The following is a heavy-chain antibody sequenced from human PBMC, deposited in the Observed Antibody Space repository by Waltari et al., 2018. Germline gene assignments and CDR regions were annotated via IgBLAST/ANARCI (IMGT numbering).Heavy chain of an antibody. CDR1: VHCSSVTCAAA. V-gene: IGHV6-1*01. J-gene: IGHJ4*02. Sequence: QVQLQQSGPGLLKPSQTSLLTCSVSVHCSSVTCAAAWNCIRQSPSRGFEWLGRTYYRSKWSNEYAVSVRSRITINPDTSKNQFSLHLNSVTPEDTAVYYCARGSSSSFDSWGQGILVTVSS. CDR3: ARGSSSSFDS. D-gene: IGHD6-13*01. CDR2: TYYRSKWSN.